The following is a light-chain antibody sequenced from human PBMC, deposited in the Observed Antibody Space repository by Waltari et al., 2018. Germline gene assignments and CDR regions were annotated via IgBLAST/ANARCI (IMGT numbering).Light chain of an antibody. Sequence: EIVLRQSPGTLSLSPGARAPLSCRATESVSSSYLCWYQQKPGQAPRLLIYATSNRATGIPDRFSGSGSGTDFTLTISRLESEDFAVYYCQQYGSSPSTFGQGTRLEIK. CDR1: ESVSSSY. J-gene: IGKJ5*01. CDR3: QQYGSSPST. V-gene: IGKV3-20*01. CDR2: ATS.